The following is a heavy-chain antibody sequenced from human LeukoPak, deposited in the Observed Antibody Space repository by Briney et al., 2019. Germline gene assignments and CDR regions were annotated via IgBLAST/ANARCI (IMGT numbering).Heavy chain of an antibody. Sequence: KPSETLSLTCAVYGGSFSGYYWSWIRQPPGKGLEWIGEINHSGSTNYNPSHKSRVTISVDTSKNQFSLKLSSVTAADTAVYYCARGSSQQLVSPHFDYWGQGTLVAVSS. J-gene: IGHJ4*02. CDR2: INHSGST. CDR3: ARGSSQQLVSPHFDY. V-gene: IGHV4-34*01. D-gene: IGHD6-13*01. CDR1: GGSFSGYY.